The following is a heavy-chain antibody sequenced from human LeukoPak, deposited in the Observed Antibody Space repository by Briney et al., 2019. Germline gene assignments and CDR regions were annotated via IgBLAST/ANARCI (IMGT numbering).Heavy chain of an antibody. D-gene: IGHD3-10*01. J-gene: IGHJ4*02. CDR2: IYYSGST. CDR3: ASRGAMVRGVPFDY. CDR1: GGSISSYY. Sequence: PSETLSLTCTVSGGSISSYYWGWIRQPPGKGLEWIGSIYYSGSTYYNPSLKSRVTISVDTSKNQFSLKLSSVTAADTAVYYCASRGAMVRGVPFDYWGQGTLVTVSS. V-gene: IGHV4-39*01.